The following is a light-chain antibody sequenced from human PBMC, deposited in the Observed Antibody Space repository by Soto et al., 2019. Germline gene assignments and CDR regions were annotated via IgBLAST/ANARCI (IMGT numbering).Light chain of an antibody. CDR1: SSDVGGYNY. CDR2: EVS. Sequence: QSVLTQPASVSGSPGQSITISCTGTSSDVGGYNYVSWYRQHPGNAPKLMIYEVSNRPSGVSNRLSGSKSGNTASLTISGLQAEDEADYYCSSYTSGTTPYVFXTGTKVTVL. V-gene: IGLV2-14*01. CDR3: SSYTSGTTPYV. J-gene: IGLJ1*01.